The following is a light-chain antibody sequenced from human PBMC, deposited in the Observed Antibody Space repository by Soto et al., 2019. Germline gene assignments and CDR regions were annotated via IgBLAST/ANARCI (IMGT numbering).Light chain of an antibody. V-gene: IGKV3-15*01. CDR3: QQFNIWPRT. CDR2: DAS. CDR1: QSVSSY. Sequence: EIVLTQSPGSLSLSPGERATLSCRASQSVSSYLAWYQQKPGQAPRLLIYDASTRATGIPARFTGSGSGTEFTLTISSLQSEDFAVYFCQQFNIWPRTFGQGTKVDI. J-gene: IGKJ1*01.